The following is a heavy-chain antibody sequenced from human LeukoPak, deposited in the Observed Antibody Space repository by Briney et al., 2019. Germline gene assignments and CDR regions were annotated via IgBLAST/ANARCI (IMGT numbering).Heavy chain of an antibody. V-gene: IGHV4-59*01. J-gene: IGHJ5*02. CDR3: ARNPGDWFDP. Sequence: SETLSLTCTVSGGSISSYYWSWIRQPPGKGLEWTGYIYYSGSTNYNPSLKSRVTISVDTSKNQFSLKLSSVTAADTAVYFCARNPGDWFDPWGQGTLVTVSS. CDR2: IYYSGST. D-gene: IGHD1-14*01. CDR1: GGSISSYY.